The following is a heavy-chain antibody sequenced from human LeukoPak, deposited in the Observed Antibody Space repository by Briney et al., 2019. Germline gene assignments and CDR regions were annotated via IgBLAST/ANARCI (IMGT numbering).Heavy chain of an antibody. CDR3: AFRTMVRGVDY. CDR2: TIPIFGTA. J-gene: IGHJ4*02. CDR1: GGTFSSYA. V-gene: IGHV1-69*13. Sequence: SVKVSCKASGGTFSSYAISWVRQAPGQGLEWMGGTIPIFGTANYAQKFQGRVTITADESTSTAYMELSSLRSEDTAVYYCAFRTMVRGVDYWGQGTLVTVSS. D-gene: IGHD3-10*01.